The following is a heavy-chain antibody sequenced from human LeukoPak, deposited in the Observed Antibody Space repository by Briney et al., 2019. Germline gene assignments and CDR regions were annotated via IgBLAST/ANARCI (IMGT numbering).Heavy chain of an antibody. CDR2: INHSGST. J-gene: IGHJ3*02. Sequence: SETLSLTCAVYGGSFSGYYWSWIRQPPGKGLEWIGEINHSGSTNYNPSLKSRVTISVDTFKNQFSLKLSSVTAADTSVYYCARGEGVVVPAAMFAFDIWGQGTMVTVSS. CDR1: GGSFSGYY. V-gene: IGHV4-34*01. CDR3: ARGEGVVVPAAMFAFDI. D-gene: IGHD2-2*01.